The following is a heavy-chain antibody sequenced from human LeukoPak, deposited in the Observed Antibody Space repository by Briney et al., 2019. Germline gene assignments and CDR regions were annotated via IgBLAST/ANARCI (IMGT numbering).Heavy chain of an antibody. Sequence: ASVKVSCKASGYTFTSYGIRWVRQAPGQGLEWMGWISAYNGNTNYAQKLQGRVTMTTDTSTSTAYMELRSLRSDDTAVYYCARDLRVYSGTLVGAYWGQGTLVTVSS. D-gene: IGHD1-26*01. CDR1: GYTFTSYG. CDR2: ISAYNGNT. V-gene: IGHV1-18*01. CDR3: ARDLRVYSGTLVGAY. J-gene: IGHJ4*02.